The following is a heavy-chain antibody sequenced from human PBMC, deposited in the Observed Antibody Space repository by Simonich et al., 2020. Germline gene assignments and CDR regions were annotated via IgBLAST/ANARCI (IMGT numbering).Heavy chain of an antibody. Sequence: QLQLQESGPGLVKPSETLSLTCTVSGGSISSSSYSWGWIRQPPGKGLEWIGSIYYRGNNSYNPSRNGGATISVDTSKNQFSLKRSSVTAADTAVYYCARHAGFAFDIWGQGTMVTVSS. CDR3: ARHAGFAFDI. J-gene: IGHJ3*02. CDR1: GGSISSSSYS. CDR2: IYYRGNN. V-gene: IGHV4-39*01. D-gene: IGHD6-13*01.